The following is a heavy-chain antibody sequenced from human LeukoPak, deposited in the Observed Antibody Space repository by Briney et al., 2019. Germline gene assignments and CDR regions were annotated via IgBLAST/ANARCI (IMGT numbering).Heavy chain of an antibody. D-gene: IGHD5-18*01. CDR3: AKVTGGWWIQLWLDY. CDR2: ISGSGGST. Sequence: GGSLRLSCAASGFTVSNNYMSWVRQAPGKGLEWVSAISGSGGSTYYADSVKGRFTISRDNSKNTLYLQMNSLRAEDTAVYYCAKVTGGWWIQLWLDYWGQGTLVTVSS. V-gene: IGHV3-23*01. J-gene: IGHJ4*02. CDR1: GFTVSNNY.